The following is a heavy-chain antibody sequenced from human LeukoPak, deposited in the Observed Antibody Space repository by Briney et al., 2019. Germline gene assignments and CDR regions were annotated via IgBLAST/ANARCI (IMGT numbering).Heavy chain of an antibody. D-gene: IGHD3-10*01. CDR3: ARVTSVGGSGSYYNWFDP. CDR1: GYTFTSYG. J-gene: IGHJ5*02. V-gene: IGHV1-18*01. Sequence: ASVKVSCKASGYTFTSYGISWVRQAPGQGLEGMGWISAYNGNTNYAQKLQGRVTMTTDTSTSTAYMELRSLRSDDTAVYYCARVTSVGGSGSYYNWFDPWGQGTLVTVSS. CDR2: ISAYNGNT.